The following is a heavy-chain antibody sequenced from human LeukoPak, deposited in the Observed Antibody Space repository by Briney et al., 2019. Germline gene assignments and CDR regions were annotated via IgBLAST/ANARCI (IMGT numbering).Heavy chain of an antibody. V-gene: IGHV3-30-3*01. J-gene: IGHJ4*02. D-gene: IGHD3-22*01. CDR1: GFTFSSYA. Sequence: GRSLRLSCAASGFTFSSYAMHWVRQAPGKGLEWVAVISYDGSNKYYADSVKGRFTISRDNSKNTLYLQMNSLRAEDTAVYYCAKAVSSITMIACPDYWGQGTLVTVSS. CDR3: AKAVSSITMIACPDY. CDR2: ISYDGSNK.